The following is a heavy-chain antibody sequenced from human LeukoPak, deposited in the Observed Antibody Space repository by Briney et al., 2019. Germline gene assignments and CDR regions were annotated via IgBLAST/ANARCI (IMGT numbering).Heavy chain of an antibody. V-gene: IGHV4-59*02. D-gene: IGHD3-10*01. CDR2: IYYSGSI. Sequence: SETMSLTCTVSGGSVSSYYWNWNRQPPGKGLEWIGYIYYSGSINYNPSLKSRVTISGDTSKNQISLKLSSVTAADTAVYYCARDNHYYADRDVFDIWGQGTMVTVSS. CDR1: GGSVSSYY. CDR3: ARDNHYYADRDVFDI. J-gene: IGHJ3*02.